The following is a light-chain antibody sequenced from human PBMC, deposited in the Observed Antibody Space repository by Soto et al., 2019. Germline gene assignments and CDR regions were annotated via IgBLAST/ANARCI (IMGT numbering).Light chain of an antibody. CDR3: ASWDGSLSAWV. J-gene: IGLJ3*02. Sequence: QSVLTQPPSASATPGQWVTISCSGSSSNIGSNYVYWYQQLPGTAPKLLIYSNNQRPSGVPDRFSGSKSGTSASLAIGGLRSEDEADYYCASWDGSLSAWVFGGGTKLTVL. V-gene: IGLV1-47*02. CDR2: SNN. CDR1: SSNIGSNY.